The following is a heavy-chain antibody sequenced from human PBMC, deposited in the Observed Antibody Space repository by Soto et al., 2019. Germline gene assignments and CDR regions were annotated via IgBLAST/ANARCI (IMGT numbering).Heavy chain of an antibody. CDR3: ARDAGGLNSGSYGWFDP. CDR1: GYNFSTYS. Sequence: QVHLVQSGAEVRKPGASVKVSCKASGYNFSTYSMYWVRQAPGQSLEWMGWINGDTGKARYSQKYQGRLTITRDTSAGTAYMELSSLRSDDTALFYCARDAGGLNSGSYGWFDPWGQGTLVTVSS. CDR2: INGDTGKA. V-gene: IGHV1-3*01. D-gene: IGHD1-26*01. J-gene: IGHJ5*02.